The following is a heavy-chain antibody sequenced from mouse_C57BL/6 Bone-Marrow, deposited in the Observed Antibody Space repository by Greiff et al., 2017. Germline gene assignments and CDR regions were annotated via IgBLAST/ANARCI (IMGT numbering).Heavy chain of an antibody. CDR1: GFTFSDYY. D-gene: IGHD1-2*01. V-gene: IGHV5-12*01. Sequence: EVKLVESGGGLVQPGGSLKLSCAASGFTFSDYYMYWFRQTPEKRLEWVAYISNGGGSTYYPDTVKGRFTISRDNAKNTLYLQMSRLKSEDTAMYYCARPATTPFYAMDYWGQGTSVTVSS. CDR2: ISNGGGST. CDR3: ARPATTPFYAMDY. J-gene: IGHJ4*01.